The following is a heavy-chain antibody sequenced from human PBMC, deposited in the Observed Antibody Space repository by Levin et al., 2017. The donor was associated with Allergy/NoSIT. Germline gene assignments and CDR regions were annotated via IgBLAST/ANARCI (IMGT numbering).Heavy chain of an antibody. D-gene: IGHD6-6*01. CDR2: IIPIFGTA. CDR1: GGTFSSYA. J-gene: IGHJ6*02. V-gene: IGHV1-69*01. CDR3: ARKYPLYSSSSLHYYGMDV. Sequence: KISCKASGGTFSSYAISWVRQAPGQGLEWMGGIIPIFGTANYAQKFQGRVTITADESTSTAYMELSSLRSEDTAVYYCARKYPLYSSSSLHYYGMDVWGQGTTVTVSS.